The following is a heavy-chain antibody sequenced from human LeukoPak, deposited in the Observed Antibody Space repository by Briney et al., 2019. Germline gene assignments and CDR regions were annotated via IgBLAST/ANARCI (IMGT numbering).Heavy chain of an antibody. CDR2: ISAYNGNT. J-gene: IGHJ3*02. V-gene: IGHV1-18*01. CDR1: GYTFTSYG. CDR3: ARARHPIVGATRTAFDI. D-gene: IGHD1-26*01. Sequence: ASVKVSCKASGYTFTSYGISWVRQAPGQGLEWMGWISAYNGNTNYAQKLQGRVTMTTDTSTSTAYMELRSLRSDDTAVYYCARARHPIVGATRTAFDIWGQGTMVTVSS.